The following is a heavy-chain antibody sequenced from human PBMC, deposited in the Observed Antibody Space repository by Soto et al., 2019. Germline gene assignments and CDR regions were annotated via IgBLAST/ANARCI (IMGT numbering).Heavy chain of an antibody. CDR2: IYYSGST. J-gene: IGHJ4*02. Sequence: PSETLSLTCTVSGGSISSYYWSWIRQPPGKGLEWIGYIYYSGSTNYNPSLKSRVTISVDTSKNRFSLKLSSVTAADTAVYYCARGVPYYYDSSGYYLHNYYFDYWGQGTLVTVSS. D-gene: IGHD3-22*01. V-gene: IGHV4-59*01. CDR3: ARGVPYYYDSSGYYLHNYYFDY. CDR1: GGSISSYY.